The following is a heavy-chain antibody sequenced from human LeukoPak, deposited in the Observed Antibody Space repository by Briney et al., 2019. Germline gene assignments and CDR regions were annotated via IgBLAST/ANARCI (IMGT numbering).Heavy chain of an antibody. V-gene: IGHV3-74*01. CDR2: INTDGSST. CDR3: ARVRQLERPGYYYYYMDV. J-gene: IGHJ6*03. D-gene: IGHD1-1*01. Sequence: PGGSLRLSCAASGFTFSSYWMHWVRQAPGKGLVWVSRINTDGSSTSYADSVKGRFTISRDNAKNTLYLQMNSLRAEDTAVYYCARVRQLERPGYYYYYMDVWGKGTTVTVSS. CDR1: GFTFSSYW.